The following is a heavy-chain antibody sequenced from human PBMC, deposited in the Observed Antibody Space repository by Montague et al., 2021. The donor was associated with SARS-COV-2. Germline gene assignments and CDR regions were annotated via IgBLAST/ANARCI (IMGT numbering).Heavy chain of an antibody. D-gene: IGHD3-22*01. V-gene: IGHV4-39*02. CDR1: GGSITNNIGY. CDR3: SRLKRYFDSSGSPSAFDF. J-gene: IGHJ3*01. CDR2: IYYTGNT. Sequence: SETLSLTCTVSGGSITNNIGYWAWIRQPPGKGLEWIGSIYYTGNTYYXPSLKSRVTKSVVTSKNHFTLKLSSVTAAETAAYYWSRLKRYFDSSGSPSAFDFWGQGTKATVSS.